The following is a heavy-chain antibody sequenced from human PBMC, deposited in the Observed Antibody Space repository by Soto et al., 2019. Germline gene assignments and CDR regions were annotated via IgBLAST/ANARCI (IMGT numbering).Heavy chain of an antibody. CDR3: AKDERSGWVLYVMDV. D-gene: IGHD3-22*01. Sequence: EASVKVSCKASGYTFGAYYLHWVRQAPGQGLEWMGWINPNSGATIYAQKYQGWVTMTRDTSISTAYMEMNRLRSDDTAVYYCAKDERSGWVLYVMDVWGQGTTVTVS. J-gene: IGHJ6*02. CDR2: INPNSGAT. CDR1: GYTFGAYY. V-gene: IGHV1-2*04.